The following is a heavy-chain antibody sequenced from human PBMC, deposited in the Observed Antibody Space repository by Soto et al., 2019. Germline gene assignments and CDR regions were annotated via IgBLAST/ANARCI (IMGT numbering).Heavy chain of an antibody. J-gene: IGHJ5*02. CDR1: GFSFTTYG. CDR2: ISSTGLYT. D-gene: IGHD3-22*01. V-gene: IGHV3-23*01. CDR3: TKSWLFEKNWFDP. Sequence: GSLKISCAASGFSFTTYGMSWVLQAPGKGLEWVSDISSTGLYTYLADSVKGRFTISRDNSKNTLYLQMNSLRVDDTAVYFCTKSWLFEKNWFDPWGQGTLVTVSS.